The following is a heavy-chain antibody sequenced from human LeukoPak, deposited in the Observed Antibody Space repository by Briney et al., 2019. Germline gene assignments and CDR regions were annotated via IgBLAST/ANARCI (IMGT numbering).Heavy chain of an antibody. D-gene: IGHD1-1*01. CDR2: IYYSGST. J-gene: IGHJ6*03. CDR3: ARDRQTSAYYYSYMDV. V-gene: IGHV4-59*01. CDR1: GGSISSYY. Sequence: SETLSLTCTVSGGSISSYYWSWIRQPPGKGLEWIGYIYYSGSTNYNPSLKSRVTISVDTSKHQFSLKLSSVTAADTAVYYCARDRQTSAYYYSYMDVWGKGTTVTVSS.